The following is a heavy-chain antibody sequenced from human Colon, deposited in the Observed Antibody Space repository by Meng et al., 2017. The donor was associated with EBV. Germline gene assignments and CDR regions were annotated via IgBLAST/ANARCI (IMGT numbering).Heavy chain of an antibody. J-gene: IGHJ4*02. CDR2: IYHSGST. CDR1: GGSISSNGYY. Sequence: HPQLPESGPGLVKPSETLSLNCTVSGGSISSNGYYWDWVRQPPGKGLEWIGAIYHSGSTSYNPSLQSRVTMFVDTSKNQFSLMLTSVTATDTAVYYCARRRGGSGRDCWGQGTLVTVSS. V-gene: IGHV4-39*01. CDR3: ARRRGGSGRDC. D-gene: IGHD3-10*01.